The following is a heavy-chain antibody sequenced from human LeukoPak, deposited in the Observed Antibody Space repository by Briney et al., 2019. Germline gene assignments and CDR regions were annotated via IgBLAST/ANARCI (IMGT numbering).Heavy chain of an antibody. D-gene: IGHD1-14*01. Sequence: PGGSLRLSCAASGFTFSASWMTWVRQAPGKGLEWVASINQDASVRHLVDFVKGRFAISRDNAKNSLYLQMNSLRDDDTAIYYCARNRAAPEDWGQGTLVTVSS. CDR3: ARNRAAPED. J-gene: IGHJ4*02. V-gene: IGHV3-7*01. CDR1: GFTFSASW. CDR2: INQDASVR.